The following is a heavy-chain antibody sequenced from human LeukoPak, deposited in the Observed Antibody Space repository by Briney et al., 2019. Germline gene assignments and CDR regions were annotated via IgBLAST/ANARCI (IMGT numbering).Heavy chain of an antibody. D-gene: IGHD5-24*01. Sequence: SVKVSCKASGGTFSSYAISWVRQAPGHGLEWMGGIIPIFRAPNYAQKFQDRVTITADESTTTAYMELSSLRSEDTAVYYCATRRGDVATIFSESYDAFDIWGQGTMVIISS. V-gene: IGHV1-69*13. J-gene: IGHJ3*02. CDR1: GGTFSSYA. CDR2: IIPIFRAP. CDR3: ATRRGDVATIFSESYDAFDI.